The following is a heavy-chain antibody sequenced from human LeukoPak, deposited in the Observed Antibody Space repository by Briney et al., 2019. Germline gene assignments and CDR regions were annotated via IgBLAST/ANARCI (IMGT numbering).Heavy chain of an antibody. CDR1: GFTFSSSA. CDR2: INNVGSHI. Sequence: PGGSLRLSCGASGFTFSSSAMNWVRQAPGKGLEWVSSINNVGSHIYYAGSVRGRFTISRDNAKNSLYLQMSSLRAEDTAVYYCTRDPTQYLRYGHFDFWGQGTLVTVSS. V-gene: IGHV3-21*01. CDR3: TRDPTQYLRYGHFDF. J-gene: IGHJ4*02. D-gene: IGHD4-11*01.